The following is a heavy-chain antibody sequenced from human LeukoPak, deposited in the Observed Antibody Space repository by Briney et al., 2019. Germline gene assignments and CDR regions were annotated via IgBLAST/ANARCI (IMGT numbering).Heavy chain of an antibody. Sequence: GASVKVSCKASGYTFTSYAMNWVRQAPGQGLEWMGWINTNTGNPTYAQGFTGRFVFSLDTSVSTAYLQISRLKAEDTAVYYCARVPITFSSSWYNYDYWGQGTLVTVSS. CDR3: ARVPITFSSSWYNYDY. V-gene: IGHV7-4-1*02. J-gene: IGHJ4*02. CDR1: GYTFTSYA. D-gene: IGHD6-13*01. CDR2: INTNTGNP.